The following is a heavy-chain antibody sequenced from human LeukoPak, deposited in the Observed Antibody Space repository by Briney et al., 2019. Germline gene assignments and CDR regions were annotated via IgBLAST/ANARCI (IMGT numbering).Heavy chain of an antibody. CDR1: GYTFTSYG. D-gene: IGHD4-23*01. Sequence: VASVKVSCKASGYTFTSYGISWVRQAPGQGLEWMGWINPNSGGTNYAQKFQGRVTMTRDTSISTAYMELSRLRSDDTAVYYCARLTYDYGGNSVVGEFDYWGQGTLVTVSS. CDR3: ARLTYDYGGNSVVGEFDY. CDR2: INPNSGGT. J-gene: IGHJ4*02. V-gene: IGHV1-2*02.